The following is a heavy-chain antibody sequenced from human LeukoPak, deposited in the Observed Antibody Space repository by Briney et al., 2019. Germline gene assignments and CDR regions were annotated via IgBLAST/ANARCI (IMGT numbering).Heavy chain of an antibody. Sequence: ASVKVSCKASGYTFTSYYMHWVRQAPGQGLEWMGIINPSGGSTSYAQKFQGRVTMTTDTSTSTAYMELRSLRSDDTAVYYCARDGYGRYSYWGQGTLVTVSS. D-gene: IGHD3-16*02. V-gene: IGHV1-46*01. J-gene: IGHJ4*02. CDR2: INPSGGST. CDR1: GYTFTSYY. CDR3: ARDGYGRYSY.